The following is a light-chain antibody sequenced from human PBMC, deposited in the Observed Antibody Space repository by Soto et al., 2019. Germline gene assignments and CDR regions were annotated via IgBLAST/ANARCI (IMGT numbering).Light chain of an antibody. Sequence: IQMTQSPSTLSASVGDRVTITCRASQSISSWLAWYQQKPGKAPNLLIYKASTLESGVPSRFSGSGSGTEFTLTISSVQPDDFATYYCQQYKSYPLTFGGGTKVDIK. J-gene: IGKJ4*01. V-gene: IGKV1-5*03. CDR2: KAS. CDR1: QSISSW. CDR3: QQYKSYPLT.